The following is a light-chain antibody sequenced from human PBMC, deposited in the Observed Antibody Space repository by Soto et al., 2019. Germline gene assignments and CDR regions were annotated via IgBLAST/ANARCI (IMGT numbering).Light chain of an antibody. CDR1: QSVSSSY. CDR3: QQYGNSPT. CDR2: DTS. J-gene: IGKJ1*01. Sequence: EIVLTQSPGTLSLSPGERATLSCRASQSVSSSYLAWYQQKPGQAPRLLIYDTSSRATGIPDRFSGSKSGTDFPLPSSRLEPEDFAVYYCQQYGNSPTFGQGTKVEIK. V-gene: IGKV3-20*01.